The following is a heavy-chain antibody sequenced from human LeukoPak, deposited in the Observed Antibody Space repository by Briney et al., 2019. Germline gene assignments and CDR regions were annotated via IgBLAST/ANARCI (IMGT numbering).Heavy chain of an antibody. D-gene: IGHD2-21*02. CDR3: AKSDGHGLIDY. Sequence: PSETLSLTCTVSGGSISSGTYYWYWIRQPAGKGLEWIGRIYTSGITNYNPSLKSRVTVSADTSKNQFSLKLNSVTAADTAMYYCAKSDGHGLIDYLGQGTLVTVSS. J-gene: IGHJ4*02. CDR2: IYTSGIT. V-gene: IGHV4-61*02. CDR1: GGSISSGTYY.